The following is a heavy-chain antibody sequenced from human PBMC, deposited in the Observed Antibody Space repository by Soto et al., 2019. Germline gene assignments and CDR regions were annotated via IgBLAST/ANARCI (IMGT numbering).Heavy chain of an antibody. J-gene: IGHJ5*02. CDR1: GFASSNYA. V-gene: IGHV3-23*01. CDR2: ISGSGDST. CDR3: AKGSPSA. Sequence: GGSLRLSCAASGFASSNYAISWVRQAPGKGLEWVSAISGSGDSTYYADSVKGRFTSSRDNSKSTVYLQMNSLRVEDTALYYCAKGSPSAWGLGTLVTVSS.